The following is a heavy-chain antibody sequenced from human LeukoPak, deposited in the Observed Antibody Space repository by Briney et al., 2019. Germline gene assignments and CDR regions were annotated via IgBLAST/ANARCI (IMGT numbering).Heavy chain of an antibody. CDR2: MYTTGST. CDR1: GGSISSYY. CDR3: ARQIAVAGKAAFDY. J-gene: IGHJ4*02. Sequence: SETLSLTSTVPGGSISSYYWTWIRQPAGKGLEWIGRMYTTGSTNYNPSLNSRVTMSVDTSKNQFSLKLSSVTAADTAVYYCARQIAVAGKAAFDYWGQGTLVTVSS. V-gene: IGHV4-4*07. D-gene: IGHD6-19*01.